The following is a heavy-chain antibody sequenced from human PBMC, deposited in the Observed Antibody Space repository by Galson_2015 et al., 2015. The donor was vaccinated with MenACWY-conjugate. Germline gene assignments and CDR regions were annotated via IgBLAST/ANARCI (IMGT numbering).Heavy chain of an antibody. J-gene: IGHJ6*02. CDR3: AARFQHSGGTDV. V-gene: IGHV3-74*01. D-gene: IGHD3-10*01. CDR2: INSDGSST. Sequence: SLRLSCAASGFTFSSYWMHWVRHAPGKGLVWVSRINSDGSSTSYADSVKGRFTISRDNAKNTLYLQMNSLRAEDTAVYYCAARFQHSGGTDVWGQGDTVTVS. CDR1: GFTFSSYW.